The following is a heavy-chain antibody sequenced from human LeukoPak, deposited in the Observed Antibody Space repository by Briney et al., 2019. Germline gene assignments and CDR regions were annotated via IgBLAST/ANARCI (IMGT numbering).Heavy chain of an antibody. CDR2: INHSGST. CDR3: AREGGIRKNDY. J-gene: IGHJ4*02. Sequence: SETLSLTCAIYGGSFSGYYWSWIRQPPGKGLEWIGEINHSGSTNYNPSLKSRVTTSVDTSKNQFSLKLSSVTAADTAVYYCAREGGIRKNDYWGQGTLVTVSS. V-gene: IGHV4-34*01. CDR1: GGSFSGYY.